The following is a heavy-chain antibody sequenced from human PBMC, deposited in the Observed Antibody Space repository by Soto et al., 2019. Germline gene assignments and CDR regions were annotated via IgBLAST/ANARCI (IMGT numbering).Heavy chain of an antibody. Sequence: GGSLRLSCAASGFTFSNYNMNWVRQTPGKGLEWVSSISSGSTYIYYADSVMGRFTISRDNSKNTLYLQMHSPKTEDTALYFCARVRVRAVAGTFGYWGQGAPVTVSS. CDR2: ISSGSTYI. CDR3: ARVRVRAVAGTFGY. D-gene: IGHD6-19*01. V-gene: IGHV3-21*01. J-gene: IGHJ4*02. CDR1: GFTFSNYN.